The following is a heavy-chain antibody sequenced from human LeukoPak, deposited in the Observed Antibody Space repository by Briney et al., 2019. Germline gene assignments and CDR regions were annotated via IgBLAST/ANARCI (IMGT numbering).Heavy chain of an antibody. J-gene: IGHJ4*02. V-gene: IGHV3-53*01. D-gene: IGHD3-22*01. CDR1: GFIVSSNY. CDR3: ARGGGYYGIDY. Sequence: GGSLRLSCAASGFIVSSNYMNWVRQAPGKGLEWVSVLYSDGTTYYTDSVKGRFTISRDNSKNTLYLQMNSLRAGDTAMYYCARGGGYYGIDYWGQGTLVTVSS. CDR2: LYSDGTT.